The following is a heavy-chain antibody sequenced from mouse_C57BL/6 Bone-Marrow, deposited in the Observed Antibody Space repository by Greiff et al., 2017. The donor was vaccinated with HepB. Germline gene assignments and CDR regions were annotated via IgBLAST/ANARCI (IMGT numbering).Heavy chain of an antibody. J-gene: IGHJ1*03. CDR3: ARSPDGSSYERYFDV. CDR2: IDPSDSYT. D-gene: IGHD1-1*01. Sequence: QVQLKQPGAELVKPGASVKLSCKASGYTFTSYWMQWVKQRPGQGLEWIGEIDPSDSYTNYNQKFKGKATLTVDTSSSTAYMQLSSLTSEDSAVYYCARSPDGSSYERYFDVWGTGTTVTVSS. CDR1: GYTFTSYW. V-gene: IGHV1-50*01.